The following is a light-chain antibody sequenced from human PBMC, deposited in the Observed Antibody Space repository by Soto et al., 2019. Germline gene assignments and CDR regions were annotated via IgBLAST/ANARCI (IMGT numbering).Light chain of an antibody. CDR2: DVS. J-gene: IGLJ1*01. V-gene: IGLV2-14*01. Sequence: QSALTQPASVSGSPGQSITISCTGTSSDVGGYNYVSWYQQHPGKAPKLMIYDVSNRPSGVSNRFSGAKSDNTASLTISGRQAEDEADYYCSSYTSISTLGFGTGTKLTVL. CDR1: SSDVGGYNY. CDR3: SSYTSISTLG.